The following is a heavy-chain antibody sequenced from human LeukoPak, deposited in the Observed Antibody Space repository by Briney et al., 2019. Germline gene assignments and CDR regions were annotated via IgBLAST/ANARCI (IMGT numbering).Heavy chain of an antibody. Sequence: PGGSLRLSCAASGFTFSYYSMSWVRQAPGKGLEWVLGITSSAGSTHYADSVKGRFTISRDSTKNTLYLQMNSLRAEDTAIYYCAKSSYYDSSGYYREYYFDYWGQGTLVTVSS. D-gene: IGHD3-22*01. CDR1: GFTFSYYS. CDR2: ITSSAGST. J-gene: IGHJ4*02. V-gene: IGHV3-23*01. CDR3: AKSSYYDSSGYYREYYFDY.